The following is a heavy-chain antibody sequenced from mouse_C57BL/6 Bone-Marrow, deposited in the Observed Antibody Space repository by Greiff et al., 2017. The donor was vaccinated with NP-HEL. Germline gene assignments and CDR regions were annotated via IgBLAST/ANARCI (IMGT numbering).Heavy chain of an antibody. Sequence: QVQLKESGPGLVQPSQSLSITCTVSGFSLTSYGVHWVRQSPGKGLEWLGVIWSGGSTDYNAAFIFRLSISKDNSKSQVFFKMNSLQADDTAIYYCAGYYGSSEWYFDVWGTGTTVTVSS. CDR3: AGYYGSSEWYFDV. J-gene: IGHJ1*03. CDR1: GFSLTSYG. V-gene: IGHV2-2*01. D-gene: IGHD1-1*01. CDR2: IWSGGST.